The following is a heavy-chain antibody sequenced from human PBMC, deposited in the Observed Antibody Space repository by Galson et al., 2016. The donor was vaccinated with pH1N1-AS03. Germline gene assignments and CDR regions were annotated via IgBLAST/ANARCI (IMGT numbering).Heavy chain of an antibody. CDR2: VNPNNEVT. Sequence: SVKVSCKASGYPFTGYYIHWIRQAPGQRLEWMGRVNPNNEVTNYAQKFQGRVTMTRDTSINTAYMELSRLRSDDTAVYYCARERGAGATYFVYWGQGTLVTVSS. V-gene: IGHV1-2*06. CDR1: GYPFTGYY. D-gene: IGHD1-26*01. CDR3: ARERGAGATYFVY. J-gene: IGHJ4*02.